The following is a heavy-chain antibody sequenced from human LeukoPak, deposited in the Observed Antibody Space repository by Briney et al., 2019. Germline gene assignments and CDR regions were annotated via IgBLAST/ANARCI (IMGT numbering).Heavy chain of an antibody. V-gene: IGHV1-69*04. J-gene: IGHJ6*02. CDR1: GGTLSSYA. CDR2: IIPILGIA. D-gene: IGHD2-2*01. CDR3: ASLSTSTYYYYYYGMDV. Sequence: SVKVSCKASGGTLSSYAISWVRQAPGQGLEWMGRIIPILGIANYAQKFQGRVTITADKSTSTAYMELSSLRSEDTAVYYCASLSTSTYYYYYYGMDVWGQGTTVTVSS.